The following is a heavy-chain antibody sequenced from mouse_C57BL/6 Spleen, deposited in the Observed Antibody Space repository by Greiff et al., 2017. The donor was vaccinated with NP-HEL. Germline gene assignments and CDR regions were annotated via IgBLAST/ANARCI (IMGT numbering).Heavy chain of an antibody. CDR1: GYAFSSSW. CDR2: IYPGDGDT. D-gene: IGHD2-4*01. Sequence: QVQLKESGPELVKPGASVKISCKASGYAFSSSWMNWVKQRPGKGLEWIGRIYPGDGDTNYNGKFKGKATLTADKSSSTAYMQLSSLTSEDSAVYFCARHDYEYFDYWGQGTTLTVSS. J-gene: IGHJ2*01. V-gene: IGHV1-82*01. CDR3: ARHDYEYFDY.